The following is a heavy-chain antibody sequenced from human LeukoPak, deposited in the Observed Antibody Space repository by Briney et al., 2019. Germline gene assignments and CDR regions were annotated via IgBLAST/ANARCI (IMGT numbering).Heavy chain of an antibody. Sequence: GGSLRLSCAASGFTFSSYGMPWVRQAPGKGLEWVAVISYDGSNKYYADSVKGRFTISRDNSKNTLYLQMNSLRVEDTAVYYCARDSSSGWSNGDYWGQGTLVTVSS. V-gene: IGHV3-30*03. J-gene: IGHJ4*02. CDR1: GFTFSSYG. CDR2: ISYDGSNK. D-gene: IGHD6-19*01. CDR3: ARDSSSGWSNGDY.